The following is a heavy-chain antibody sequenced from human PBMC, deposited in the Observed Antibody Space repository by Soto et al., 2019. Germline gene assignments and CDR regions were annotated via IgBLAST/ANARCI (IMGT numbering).Heavy chain of an antibody. CDR1: GFTFSSYG. CDR2: ISYDGSNK. J-gene: IGHJ6*02. V-gene: IGHV3-30*18. D-gene: IGHD6-13*01. Sequence: GGSLRLSCAASGFTFSSYGMHWVRQAPGKGLEWVAVISYDGSNKYYADSVKGRFTISRDNSKNTLYLQMNSLRAEDTAVYYCAKDSFRAAAGAYYYYGMDVWGQGTTVTVSS. CDR3: AKDSFRAAAGAYYYYGMDV.